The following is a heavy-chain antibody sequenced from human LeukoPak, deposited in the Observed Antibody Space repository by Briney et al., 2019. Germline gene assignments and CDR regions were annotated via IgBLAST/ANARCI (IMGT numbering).Heavy chain of an antibody. CDR1: GGSFSGYY. CDR3: ARARAVFLNYYYYMDV. J-gene: IGHJ6*03. D-gene: IGHD2-21*01. V-gene: IGHV4-34*01. CDR2: INHSGST. Sequence: SETLSLTCAVYGGSFSGYYWSWIRQPPGKGLEWIGEINHSGSTNYNPSLKSRVTISVDTSKNQFSLKLSSVTAADTAVYYCARARAVFLNYYYYMDVWGKGTTVTISS.